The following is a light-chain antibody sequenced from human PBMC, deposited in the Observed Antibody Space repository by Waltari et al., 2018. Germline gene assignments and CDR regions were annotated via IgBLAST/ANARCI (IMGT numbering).Light chain of an antibody. J-gene: IGKJ4*01. CDR1: QSVGTY. CDR2: DAS. CDR3: QQRTDWPPLT. V-gene: IGKV3-11*01. Sequence: EIVLTQSPATLSLSPGERATLSCRASQSVGTYLAWNQQKPGQAPRLLISDASMRASGIPARFSGTGSGTDFTLTISSLEPEDFAVYYCQQRTDWPPLTFGGGTKVEI.